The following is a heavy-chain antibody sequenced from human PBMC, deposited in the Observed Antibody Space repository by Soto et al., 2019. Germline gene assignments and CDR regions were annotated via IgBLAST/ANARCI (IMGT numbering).Heavy chain of an antibody. CDR2: ISGSGGST. D-gene: IGHD2-21*02. Sequence: EVQLLESGGGLVQPGGSLRLSCAASGFTFSSYAMSWVRQAPGKGLEWVSAISGSGGSTYYADSVKGRFTISRDNSKNTLYLQMNSLRAEDTAVYYCAKALGFTHHVVVVTATAFDIWGQGTMVTVSS. CDR1: GFTFSSYA. J-gene: IGHJ3*02. V-gene: IGHV3-23*01. CDR3: AKALGFTHHVVVVTATAFDI.